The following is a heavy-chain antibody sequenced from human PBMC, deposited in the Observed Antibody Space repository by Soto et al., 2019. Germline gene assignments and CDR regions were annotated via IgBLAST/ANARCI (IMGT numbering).Heavy chain of an antibody. CDR1: GFTVSSKY. Sequence: GGSLSLSSAPSGFTVSSKYMILLRPAPGKGLEWVSVIYSGGSTYYADSVKGRFTISRDNSKNTLYLQMNSLRAEDTAVYYCARGSFGYGELYGMDVWGQGTTVTVSS. CDR3: ARGSFGYGELYGMDV. J-gene: IGHJ6*02. V-gene: IGHV3-53*01. D-gene: IGHD4-17*01. CDR2: IYSGGST.